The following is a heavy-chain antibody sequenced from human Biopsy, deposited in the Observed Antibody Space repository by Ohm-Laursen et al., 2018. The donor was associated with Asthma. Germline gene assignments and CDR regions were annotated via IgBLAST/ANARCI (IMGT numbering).Heavy chain of an antibody. CDR2: ISVYNGNT. CDR1: GYTFNSAG. Sequence: ASVKVSCKPSGYTFNSAGITWVRQAPGQGLEWMGWISVYNGNTKVAQKLQDRVTMITDTSTSTAYMELRSLGSDDTAVYFCARAVDYSHYYGIGVWGQGTTVTVS. CDR3: ARAVDYSHYYGIGV. D-gene: IGHD3-10*01. J-gene: IGHJ6*02. V-gene: IGHV1-18*01.